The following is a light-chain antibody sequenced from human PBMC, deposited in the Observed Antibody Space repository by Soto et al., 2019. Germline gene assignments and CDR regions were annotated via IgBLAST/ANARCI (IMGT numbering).Light chain of an antibody. J-gene: IGLJ1*01. Sequence: QSVLTQPPSASASLGASVTLTCTLSSGYSNYKVDWYQQRPGKGPRFVMRVGTGGIVGSKGDGIPDRFSVLGSGLNRYLTIKNIQEEDESDYHCGADHGSGSNFVYVFGTGTKVPS. CDR3: GADHGSGSNFVYV. V-gene: IGLV9-49*01. CDR1: SGYSNYK. CDR2: VGTGGIVG.